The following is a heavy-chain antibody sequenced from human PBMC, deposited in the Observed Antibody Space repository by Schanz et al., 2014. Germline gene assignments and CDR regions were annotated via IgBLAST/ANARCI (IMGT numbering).Heavy chain of an antibody. CDR3: ARDMTSMGESGFYYYGMDV. J-gene: IGHJ6*02. CDR1: GLNFDYYG. Sequence: DVQLLESGGGLVQPGESLRLSCATSGLNFDYYGMNWVRQAPGKGLEWVSYISGSSSTKYYAESVKGRFTISRDNPKNTLYLQMNSLRAEDTAVYYCARDMTSMGESGFYYYGMDVWGQGTTATVSS. D-gene: IGHD1-26*01. CDR2: ISGSSSTK. V-gene: IGHV3-48*04.